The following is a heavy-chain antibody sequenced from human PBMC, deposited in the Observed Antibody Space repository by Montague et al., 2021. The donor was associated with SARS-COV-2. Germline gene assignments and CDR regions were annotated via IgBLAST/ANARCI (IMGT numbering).Heavy chain of an antibody. CDR1: GGSISSGTW. J-gene: IGHJ5*02. V-gene: IGHV4-4*01. CDR3: ARLSSDIGGYFWFDP. CDR2: ISHGGGT. D-gene: IGHD1-26*01. Sequence: ETLSLTCAVSGGSISSGTWWTWVRQPPGKGLEWIGEISHGGGTNYNPSLKSRVTISVDKSKNQFSLNLNSVTAADTAVYCCARLSSDIGGYFWFDPWGQGTLVSVSS.